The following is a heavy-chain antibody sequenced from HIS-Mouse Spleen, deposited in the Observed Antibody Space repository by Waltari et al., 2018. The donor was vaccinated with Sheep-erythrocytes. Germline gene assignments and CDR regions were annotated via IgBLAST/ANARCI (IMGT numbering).Heavy chain of an antibody. CDR3: ARLYYYDSSGYYFDY. D-gene: IGHD3-22*01. Sequence: QLQLQESGPGLVKPSATLSLTCTVSGGSIRSSSYYWGWIRQPPGKGLEWIGSIYYSGSTYYNPSLKSRVTISVDTPKNQFSLKLSSVTAADTAVYYCARLYYYDSSGYYFDYWGQGTLVTVSS. CDR2: IYYSGST. CDR1: GGSIRSSSYY. J-gene: IGHJ4*02. V-gene: IGHV4-39*01.